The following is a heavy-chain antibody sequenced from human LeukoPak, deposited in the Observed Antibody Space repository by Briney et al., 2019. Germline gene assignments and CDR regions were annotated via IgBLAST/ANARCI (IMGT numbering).Heavy chain of an antibody. Sequence: PSETLSLTCTVSGGSISSYYWGWIRQPPGKGLEWIRHIYYSGSTNSNPSLKSRVTISVDTSKNQFSLNLSSVNAADTAVYYCARDRCSGGSCHYFDYWGQGTLVTVSS. CDR2: IYYSGST. CDR3: ARDRCSGGSCHYFDY. CDR1: GGSISSYY. D-gene: IGHD2-15*01. J-gene: IGHJ4*02. V-gene: IGHV4-59*01.